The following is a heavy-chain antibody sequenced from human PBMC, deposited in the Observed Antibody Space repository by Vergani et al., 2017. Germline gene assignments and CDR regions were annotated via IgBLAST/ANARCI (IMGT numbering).Heavy chain of an antibody. Sequence: QVQLQESGPGLVKPSETLSLTCAVFGYSISSGYYWGWIRQPPGKGMEWIGSIYHSGSTYYNPSLKSRVTLSVDTSKKQFSLKLSSVTAADTGVYYCARRLPPDWLQRAEYFQHWGQGTLVTVSS. V-gene: IGHV4-38-2*01. D-gene: IGHD3-9*01. J-gene: IGHJ1*01. CDR2: IYHSGST. CDR1: GYSISSGYY. CDR3: ARRLPPDWLQRAEYFQH.